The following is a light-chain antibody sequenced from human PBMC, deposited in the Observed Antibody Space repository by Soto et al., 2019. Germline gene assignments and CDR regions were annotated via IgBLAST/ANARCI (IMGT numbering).Light chain of an antibody. CDR1: QSVSSGY. V-gene: IGKV3-20*01. CDR3: QQYGSSPRT. J-gene: IGKJ1*01. CDR2: GTS. Sequence: VLTQSPGTLSLSPGERATLSCRGSQSVSSGYLAWYQQKPGQPPRLLIYGTSSRATDIPDRFTGSGSGTDFTLIISRLEPEDFAVYYCQQYGSSPRTFGQGTKVEIK.